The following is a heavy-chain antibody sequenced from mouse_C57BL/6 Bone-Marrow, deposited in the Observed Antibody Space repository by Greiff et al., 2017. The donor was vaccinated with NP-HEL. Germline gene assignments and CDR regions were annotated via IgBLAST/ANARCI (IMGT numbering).Heavy chain of an antibody. CDR3: AREGLRRTWFAY. CDR2: IDPEDGET. CDR1: GFNIKDYY. Sequence: EVKVEESGAELVKPGASVKLSCTASGFNIKDYYMHWVKQRTEQGLEWIGRIDPEDGETKYAPKFQGKATITADTSSNTAYLQLSSLTSEDTAVYYCAREGLRRTWFAYWGQGTLVTVSA. D-gene: IGHD2-4*01. J-gene: IGHJ3*01. V-gene: IGHV14-2*01.